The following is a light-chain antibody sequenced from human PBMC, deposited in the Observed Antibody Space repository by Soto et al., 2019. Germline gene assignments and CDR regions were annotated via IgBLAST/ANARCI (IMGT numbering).Light chain of an antibody. CDR1: QGVSSY. J-gene: IGKJ3*01. CDR3: QKYNWPPCT. CDR2: AAS. V-gene: IGKV1-27*01. Sequence: DIQMTQSPSSLAASLGDRVTISCRASQGVSSYLAGYQQKPGKVPKLLIYAASTMHSGLSSRFTGSGSGTDFTLTISSLQPEDVAIYYCQKYNWPPCTFGPGTKVDIK.